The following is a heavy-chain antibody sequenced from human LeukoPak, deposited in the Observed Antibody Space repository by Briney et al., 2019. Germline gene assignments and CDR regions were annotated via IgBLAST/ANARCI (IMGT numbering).Heavy chain of an antibody. Sequence: PGGSLRLSRAASGFTFSSYALHWVRQAPGKGLEWVAVISYDGNNKYYTDSVKVRFTISRDNSKNTLYLQMNSLRAEDSAVYYCAKSVEMATIMSAFDYWGQGTLVTVSS. CDR1: GFTFSSYA. CDR2: ISYDGNNK. J-gene: IGHJ4*02. V-gene: IGHV3-30*04. D-gene: IGHD5-24*01. CDR3: AKSVEMATIMSAFDY.